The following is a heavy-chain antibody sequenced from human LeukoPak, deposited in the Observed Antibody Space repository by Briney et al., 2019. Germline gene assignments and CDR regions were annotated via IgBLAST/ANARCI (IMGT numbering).Heavy chain of an antibody. Sequence: SVKVSCKASGGTFSSYAISWVRQAPGQGLEWMGGIIPIFGTANYAQKFQGRVTITTDESTSTAYMELSSLRSEDTAVYYCARSVVPAAIVDNWFDPWGQGTLVTVSS. CDR3: ARSVVPAAIVDNWFDP. V-gene: IGHV1-69*05. D-gene: IGHD2-2*02. CDR2: IIPIFGTA. CDR1: GGTFSSYA. J-gene: IGHJ5*02.